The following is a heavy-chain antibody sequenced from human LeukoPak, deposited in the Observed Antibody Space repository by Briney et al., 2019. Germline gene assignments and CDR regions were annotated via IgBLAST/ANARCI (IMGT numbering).Heavy chain of an antibody. D-gene: IGHD5-12*01. CDR1: GGTFSSYA. Sequence: SVKVSCKASGGTFSSYAISWVRQAPGQGLEWMGRIIPILGIANYAQKFQGRVTITADKSTSTAYMELSSLRSEDTAVYYCARLIRDGYNYLGKNDYWGQGTLVTVSS. CDR3: ARLIRDGYNYLGKNDY. J-gene: IGHJ4*02. CDR2: IIPILGIA. V-gene: IGHV1-69*04.